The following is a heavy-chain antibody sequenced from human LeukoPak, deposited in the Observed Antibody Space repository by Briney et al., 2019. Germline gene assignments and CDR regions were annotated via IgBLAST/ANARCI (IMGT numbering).Heavy chain of an antibody. Sequence: GGSLRLSCAASGFIFGRDSMNWVRQAPGRGLEWISYISRDSDIRYYADSVRGRFHISRDNAKNSLYLQMNSLRAEDTAVYYCARDILTGYYFDYWGQGTLVTVSS. CDR1: GFIFGRDS. D-gene: IGHD3-9*01. CDR2: ISRDSDIR. V-gene: IGHV3-48*01. J-gene: IGHJ4*02. CDR3: ARDILTGYYFDY.